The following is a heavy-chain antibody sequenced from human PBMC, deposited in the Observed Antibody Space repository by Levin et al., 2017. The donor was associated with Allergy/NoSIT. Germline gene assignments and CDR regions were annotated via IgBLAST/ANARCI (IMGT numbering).Heavy chain of an antibody. CDR3: ERDLGIAAAGYLDY. J-gene: IGHJ4*02. CDR1: GYTFTSYA. V-gene: IGHV1-3*01. CDR2: INAGNGNT. D-gene: IGHD6-13*01. Sequence: ASVKVSCKASGYTFTSYAIHWVRQAPGQRLEWMGWINAGNGNTKYSQNFQDRVTITRDTSASTAYMELSSLRSEDTAVYYCERDLGIAAAGYLDYWGQGTLVTVSS.